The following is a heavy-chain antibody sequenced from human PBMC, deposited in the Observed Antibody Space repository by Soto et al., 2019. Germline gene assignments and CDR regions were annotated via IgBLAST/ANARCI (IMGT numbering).Heavy chain of an antibody. V-gene: IGHV3-23*01. D-gene: IGHD3-3*01. CDR2: ISGSGGST. J-gene: IGHJ4*02. CDR1: GFTFSSYA. CDR3: AKSSYYDFWSGYQIDY. Sequence: GGSLRLSCAASGFTFSSYAMSWVRQAPVKGLEWVSAISGSGGSTYYADSVKGRFTISRDNSKNTLYLQMNSLRAEDTAVYYCAKSSYYDFWSGYQIDYWGQGTLVTVSS.